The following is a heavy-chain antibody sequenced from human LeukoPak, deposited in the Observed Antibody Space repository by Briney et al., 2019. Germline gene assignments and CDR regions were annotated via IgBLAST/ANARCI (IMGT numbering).Heavy chain of an antibody. D-gene: IGHD3-3*01. CDR2: IYHSGST. V-gene: IGHV4-61*08. CDR3: AREGPSFWSGPDYGMDV. J-gene: IGHJ6*02. CDR1: GGSISSGGYY. Sequence: PSETLSLTCTVSGGSISSGGYYWSWIRQHPGKGLEWIGYIYHSGSTYYNPSLKSRVTISVDTSKNQFSLKLSSVTAADTAVYYCAREGPSFWSGPDYGMDVWGQGTTVTVSS.